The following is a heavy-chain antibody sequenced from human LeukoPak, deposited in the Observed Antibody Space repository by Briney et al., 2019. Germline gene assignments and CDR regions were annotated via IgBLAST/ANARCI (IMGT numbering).Heavy chain of an antibody. J-gene: IGHJ5*02. CDR3: ASQVVGAAFDP. Sequence: PGGSLRLSCVASGFTFSGYWMHWVRQPPGKGLVWVSRIKSDGSMTNYADSVKGRFTISRDNAKNTLYLQMNSLRAEDMAVYYCASQVVGAAFDPWGQGNLVTVSS. CDR1: GFTFSGYW. CDR2: IKSDGSMT. D-gene: IGHD2-15*01. V-gene: IGHV3-74*01.